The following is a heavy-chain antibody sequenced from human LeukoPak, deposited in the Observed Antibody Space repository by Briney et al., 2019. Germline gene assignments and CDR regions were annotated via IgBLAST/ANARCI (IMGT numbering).Heavy chain of an antibody. V-gene: IGHV3-30*02. CDR3: ASDGRRSGSYSNYFDY. D-gene: IGHD3-10*01. CDR2: IRYDGSNT. Sequence: PGGSLRLSCAASGFTFSSSGMHWVRQAPGKGLEWVAFIRYDGSNTYYADSVKGRFTISRDNSKNTLFLQMSSLRAEDAALYYCASDGRRSGSYSNYFDYWGQGTLATVSS. J-gene: IGHJ4*02. CDR1: GFTFSSSG.